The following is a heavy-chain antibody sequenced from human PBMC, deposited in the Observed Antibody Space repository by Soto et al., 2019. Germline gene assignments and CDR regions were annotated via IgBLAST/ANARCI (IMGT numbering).Heavy chain of an antibody. CDR1: GYTFTSYD. CDR3: ARGRSEYYGSGSYRGYYYYMDV. J-gene: IGHJ6*03. Sequence: SLKVSCKGSGYTFTSYDINLVRKANEQGLEWMGWMNPNSCNTGYAQKFQGRVTMTRNTSISTAYMELSSLRSEDTAVYYGARGRSEYYGSGSYRGYYYYMDVWGKGTTVTVYS. CDR2: MNPNSCNT. V-gene: IGHV1-8*01. D-gene: IGHD3-10*01.